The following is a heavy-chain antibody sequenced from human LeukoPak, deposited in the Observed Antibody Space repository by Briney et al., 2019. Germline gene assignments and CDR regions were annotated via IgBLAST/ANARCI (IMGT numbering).Heavy chain of an antibody. D-gene: IGHD2-2*01. CDR1: GLTFSGSA. V-gene: IGHV3-73*01. CDR2: IRSKANSYAT. CDR3: TSKVVPAAYYGMDV. J-gene: IGHJ6*02. Sequence: GGSLRLSCAASGLTFSGSAMHWVRQASGKGLEWVGRIRSKANSYATAYAASVKGRFTISRDDSKNTAYLQMNSLKTEDTAVYYCTSKVVPAAYYGMDVWGQGTTVTVSS.